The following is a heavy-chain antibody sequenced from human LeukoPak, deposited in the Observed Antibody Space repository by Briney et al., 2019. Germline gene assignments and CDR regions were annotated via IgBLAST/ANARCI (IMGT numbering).Heavy chain of an antibody. CDR1: GSTFTAKF. Sequence: GASVKVSCQTSGSTFTAKFLTCLRRAPGQGLGWRGGIEPKSGVTVYGQKFRGRVTVTRDTSVSTAYMEVSGLRSDDTALYYCALENYYDSGGFSKAFDYWGQGTLVTVSS. CDR2: IEPKSGVT. V-gene: IGHV1-2*02. CDR3: ALENYYDSGGFSKAFDY. J-gene: IGHJ4*02. D-gene: IGHD3-22*01.